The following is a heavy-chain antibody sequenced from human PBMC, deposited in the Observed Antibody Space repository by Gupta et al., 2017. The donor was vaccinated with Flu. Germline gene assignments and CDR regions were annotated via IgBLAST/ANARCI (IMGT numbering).Heavy chain of an antibody. J-gene: IGHJ4*02. Sequence: EVHLVESGGGLVQPGGSLRLSCAASGFAFRSYWLHWVRQAPGKGLVWVARINPDAVTTNYADSVRGRFTVSRDNGKDTLYLQMDSLRVEDTAVYYCAKVHSSGGAAFDHWGPGTQVTVSS. V-gene: IGHV3-74*01. D-gene: IGHD6-6*01. CDR3: AKVHSSGGAAFDH. CDR1: GFAFRSYW. CDR2: INPDAVTT.